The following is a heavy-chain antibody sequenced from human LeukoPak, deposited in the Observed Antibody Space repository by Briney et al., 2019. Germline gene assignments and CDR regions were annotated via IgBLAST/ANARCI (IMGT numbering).Heavy chain of an antibody. V-gene: IGHV3-21*01. CDR1: GFTFSSYA. D-gene: IGHD1-26*01. CDR3: ARLWYSGGYYVDY. CDR2: ISGSGSSYI. J-gene: IGHJ4*02. Sequence: GGSLRLSCAASGFTFSSYAMSWVHQAPGKGLEWVSTISGSGSSYIYYADSLKGRFTISRDNAKNSLYLQMNSLRAEDTAVYYCARLWYSGGYYVDYWGQGTLVTVSS.